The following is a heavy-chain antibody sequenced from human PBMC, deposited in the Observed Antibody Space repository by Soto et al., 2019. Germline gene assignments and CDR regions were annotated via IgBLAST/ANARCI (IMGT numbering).Heavy chain of an antibody. J-gene: IGHJ5*02. V-gene: IGHV5-51*01. Sequence: GESLKISCKGSGYSFTNYWIGWVRQMPGKGLEWMGIIYPGDSDTRYSPSFQGQVTISADKSISTAYLQWSSLKASDTAMYYCARHVTISDNWFDPWCQGTLVTVSS. D-gene: IGHD3-9*01. CDR3: ARHVTISDNWFDP. CDR2: IYPGDSDT. CDR1: GYSFTNYW.